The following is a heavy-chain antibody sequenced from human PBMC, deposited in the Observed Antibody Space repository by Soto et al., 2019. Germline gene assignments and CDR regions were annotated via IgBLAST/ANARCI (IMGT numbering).Heavy chain of an antibody. V-gene: IGHV4-39*01. CDR1: GASVNTDNY. CDR3: VKHELWLVRLT. CDR2: VHYTGST. J-gene: IGHJ5*02. D-gene: IGHD6-19*01. Sequence: QLQLQESGPRRVRPSETLSLTCTVSGASVNTDNYWGWVRQTPGKGLEWIGGVHYTGSTYYSSTLKRGVTVSMDTSKNQLPLNLRSVTAADTAMYYCVKHELWLVRLTWGQGTLVTVSS.